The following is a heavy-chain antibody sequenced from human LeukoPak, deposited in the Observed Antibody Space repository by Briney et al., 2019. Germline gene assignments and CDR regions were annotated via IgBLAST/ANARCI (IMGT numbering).Heavy chain of an antibody. Sequence: GGSLRLSCAASGFTFSSSWMYWVRHAPGKGLVWVSRINSDESITTYADSVKGRFTISRDNAKNTLYLPMNSLRAEDTAVYYCARGLVPGFLDYWGQGTPVTVSS. J-gene: IGHJ4*02. CDR2: INSDESIT. CDR1: GFTFSSSW. CDR3: ARGLVPGFLDY. D-gene: IGHD4-11*01. V-gene: IGHV3-74*01.